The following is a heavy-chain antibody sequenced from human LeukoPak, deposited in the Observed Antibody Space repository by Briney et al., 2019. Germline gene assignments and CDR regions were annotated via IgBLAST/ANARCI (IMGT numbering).Heavy chain of an antibody. D-gene: IGHD1-26*01. Sequence: GGSLRLSCAASGFTFSNYAMSWVRQAPGKGLEWVSDISGSGDSTNYADSVKGRFTISRDNSKNTLYLQMNSLRAEDTAIYYCAKSGRSYWVPEFDYWGQGTLVTVSS. J-gene: IGHJ4*02. CDR1: GFTFSNYA. V-gene: IGHV3-23*01. CDR2: ISGSGDST. CDR3: AKSGRSYWVPEFDY.